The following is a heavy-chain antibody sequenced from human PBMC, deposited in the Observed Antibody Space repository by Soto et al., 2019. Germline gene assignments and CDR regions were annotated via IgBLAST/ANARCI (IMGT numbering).Heavy chain of an antibody. CDR1: GFTFSSYG. Sequence: EGSLRLSCAASGFTFSSYGMHWVRQAPGKGLEWVAVISYDGSNKYYADAVKGRFTISRDNSKNTLYLQMNSLRAEDTAVYYCAKPGIAAPQLKNWFDPWGQGTLVTVSS. D-gene: IGHD6-13*01. V-gene: IGHV3-30*18. CDR3: AKPGIAAPQLKNWFDP. J-gene: IGHJ5*02. CDR2: ISYDGSNK.